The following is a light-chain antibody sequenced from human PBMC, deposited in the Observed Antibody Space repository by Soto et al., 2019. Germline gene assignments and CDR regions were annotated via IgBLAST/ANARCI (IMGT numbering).Light chain of an antibody. CDR1: SSDVGAYNY. CDR2: EVN. CDR3: SSYTRSSTYV. V-gene: IGLV2-14*01. Sequence: QSALTQPASVSGSPGQSITIPCTGTSSDVGAYNYVSWYQQYPGKAPKLIIYEVNIRPSGVSNRFSGSKSGNTASPTISGLQADDEADYYCSSYTRSSTYVFGTGTKVTVL. J-gene: IGLJ1*01.